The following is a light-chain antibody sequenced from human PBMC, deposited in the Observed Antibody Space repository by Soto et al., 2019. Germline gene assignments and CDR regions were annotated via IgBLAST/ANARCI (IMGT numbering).Light chain of an antibody. CDR1: QDISNY. CDR2: DAS. V-gene: IGKV1-33*01. J-gene: IGKJ5*01. CDR3: QQYDNLPSIT. Sequence: DIQMTQSPSSLSASVGDRVTITCQASQDISNYLNWYQQKPGKAPKLLIYDASNLETGVPSRFSGSKAGKDFTFTISSLQPEDIATYYCQQYDNLPSITFGQGTRLEIK.